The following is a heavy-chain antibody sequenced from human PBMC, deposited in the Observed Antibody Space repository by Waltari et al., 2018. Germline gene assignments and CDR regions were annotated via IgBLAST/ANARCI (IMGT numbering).Heavy chain of an antibody. CDR2: INSDGSST. D-gene: IGHD6-25*01. J-gene: IGHJ4*02. CDR1: GFTFSSYW. CDR3: AGLRLVDY. V-gene: IGHV3-74*01. Sequence: EVKLVESGGGLVQPGGSLRPSCAASGFTFSSYWMHWVRPVPGKGLVWVSRINSDGSSTNYADSVKGRFTISRDNAKNTLYLQMNSLRAEDTAVYYCAGLRLVDYWGQGTLVTVSS.